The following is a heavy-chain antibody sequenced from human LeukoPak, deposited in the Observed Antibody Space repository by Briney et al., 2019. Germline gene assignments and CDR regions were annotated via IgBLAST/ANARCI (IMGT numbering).Heavy chain of an antibody. V-gene: IGHV1-69*04. J-gene: IGHJ4*02. Sequence: ASVKVACKASGGTFSSYAISWVRQAPGQGLEWMGRIIPIFGIANYAQKFQGRVTITADKSTSTAYMELSSLRSEDTAVYYCARDETPGDYGFDYWGQGTLVTVSS. D-gene: IGHD4-17*01. CDR2: IIPIFGIA. CDR1: GGTFSSYA. CDR3: ARDETPGDYGFDY.